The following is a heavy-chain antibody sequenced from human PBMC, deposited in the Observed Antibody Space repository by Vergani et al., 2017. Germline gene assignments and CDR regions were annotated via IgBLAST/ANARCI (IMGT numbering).Heavy chain of an antibody. CDR2: ISSSSSTI. Sequence: EVQLVESGGGLVQPGGSLRLSCAASGFTFSSYSMNWVRQAPGKGLEWVSYISSSSSTIYYADSVKGRFTISRDNAKNSLYLQMNSLRAEDTAVYYCASSSWKYYFDYWGQGTLVTVSS. J-gene: IGHJ4*02. CDR3: ASSSWKYYFDY. CDR1: GFTFSSYS. D-gene: IGHD6-13*01. V-gene: IGHV3-48*01.